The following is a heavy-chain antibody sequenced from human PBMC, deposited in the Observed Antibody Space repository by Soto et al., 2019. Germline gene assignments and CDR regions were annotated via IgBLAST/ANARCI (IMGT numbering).Heavy chain of an antibody. V-gene: IGHV4-34*01. CDR2: INHSGST. J-gene: IGHJ6*02. CDR1: GGSFSGYY. Sequence: QVQLQQWGAGLLKPSETLSLTCAVYGGSFSGYYWSWIRQPPGKGLEWIGEINHSGSTNYNPSLKSRVTISVATSKNQFSLKLSSVTAADTAVYYCAALRLGVVPAGYYYYGMDVWGQGTTVTVSS. CDR3: AALRLGVVPAGYYYYGMDV. D-gene: IGHD2-2*01.